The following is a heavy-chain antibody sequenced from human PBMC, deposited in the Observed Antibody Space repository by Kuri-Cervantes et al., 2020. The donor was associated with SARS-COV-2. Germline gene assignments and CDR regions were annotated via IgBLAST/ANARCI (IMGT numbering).Heavy chain of an antibody. V-gene: IGHV3-74*01. CDR2: FNSDGSST. CDR3: ATLDGMDV. Sequence: GGSLRLSCAASGFTFSSYWMHWVRQAPGKGLVWVSRFNSDGSSTSYADSVKGRFTISRDNAKNTLYLQMNSLRAEDTAVYYCATLDGMDVWGQGTTVTVSS. CDR1: GFTFSSYW. J-gene: IGHJ6*02.